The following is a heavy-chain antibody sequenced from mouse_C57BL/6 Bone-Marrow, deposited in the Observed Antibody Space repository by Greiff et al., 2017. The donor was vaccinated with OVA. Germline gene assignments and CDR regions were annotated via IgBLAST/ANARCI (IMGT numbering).Heavy chain of an antibody. V-gene: IGHV1-64*01. Sequence: QVQLQQPGAELVKPGASVKLSCKASGYTFTSYWMHWVKQRPGQGLEWIGMIHPNSGSTNYNEKFKSKATLTVDKSSSTAYMQRSSLTSEDSAVYYCARYDYDGAWFAYWGQGTLVTVSA. CDR1: GYTFTSYW. J-gene: IGHJ3*01. CDR2: IHPNSGST. CDR3: ARYDYDGAWFAY. D-gene: IGHD2-4*01.